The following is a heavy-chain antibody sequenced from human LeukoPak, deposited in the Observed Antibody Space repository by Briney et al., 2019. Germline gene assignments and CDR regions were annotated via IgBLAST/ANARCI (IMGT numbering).Heavy chain of an antibody. D-gene: IGHD6-13*01. Sequence: PSETLSLTCTVSGGSISSYYWSWIRQPAGKGLEWIGRIYSSGSTNYNPSLKSRVTMSVDTSKNQFSPKVSSVTAADTAVYYCARYSSSWTDAFDIWGQGTMVTVSS. V-gene: IGHV4-4*07. J-gene: IGHJ3*02. CDR2: IYSSGST. CDR3: ARYSSSWTDAFDI. CDR1: GGSISSYY.